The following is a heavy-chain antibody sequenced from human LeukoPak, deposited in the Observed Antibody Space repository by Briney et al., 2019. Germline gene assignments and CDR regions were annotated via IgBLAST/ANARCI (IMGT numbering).Heavy chain of an antibody. D-gene: IGHD3-10*01. V-gene: IGHV5-51*01. Sequence: GESLKISCKGSGYSFNTFWIGWVRQTPETGLEWMGNSYPSDSETKYRPSFKGQVTISVDKSINTAYLRLSSLKASDTAMYYCARLIYFGSGRTYFFDSWGQGTLVTVSS. CDR3: ARLIYFGSGRTYFFDS. J-gene: IGHJ4*02. CDR1: GYSFNTFW. CDR2: SYPSDSET.